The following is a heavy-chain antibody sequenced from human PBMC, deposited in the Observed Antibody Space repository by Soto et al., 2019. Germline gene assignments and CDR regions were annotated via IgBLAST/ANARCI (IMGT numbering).Heavy chain of an antibody. V-gene: IGHV4-59*01. CDR2: IYYSGST. D-gene: IGHD3-16*01. CDR1: GGSISSYY. Sequence: SETLSLTCTVSGGSISSYYWSWIRQPPGKGLEWIGYIYYSGSTNYNPSLKSRVTISVDTSKNQFSLKLSSVTAADTAVYYCARSRGRYYYYYYYMDVWGKGTTVTVSS. CDR3: ARSRGRYYYYYYYMDV. J-gene: IGHJ6*03.